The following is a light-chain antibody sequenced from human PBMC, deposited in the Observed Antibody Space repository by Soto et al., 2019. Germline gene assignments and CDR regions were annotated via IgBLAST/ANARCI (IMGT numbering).Light chain of an antibody. CDR1: QSVGAS. V-gene: IGKV1-5*03. CDR2: KAS. Sequence: DILMTQSPSTLSASVGDRVTITCRASQSVGASLAWFQQKPGKAPNLLIYKASSFDSGVPSRFSGSRSGTEFTLTISTLQSDDFATYYCQQYNSSPRTFGGGTKVEIK. CDR3: QQYNSSPRT. J-gene: IGKJ4*01.